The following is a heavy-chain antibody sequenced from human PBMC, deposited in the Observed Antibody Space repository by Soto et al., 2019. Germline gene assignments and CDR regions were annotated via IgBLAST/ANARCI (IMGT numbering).Heavy chain of an antibody. V-gene: IGHV5-10-1*03. Sequence: EVQLVQSGAEVKKPGESLRISCKGSGYSFTSYWISWVRQMPGKGLEWMGRIDPSDSYTNYSPSFQGHVTISADKSISTAYLQWSSLKASDTAMYYCARHNVLMVYAIRGPYWYFDLWGRGTLVTVSS. D-gene: IGHD2-8*01. CDR1: GYSFTSYW. J-gene: IGHJ2*01. CDR3: ARHNVLMVYAIRGPYWYFDL. CDR2: IDPSDSYT.